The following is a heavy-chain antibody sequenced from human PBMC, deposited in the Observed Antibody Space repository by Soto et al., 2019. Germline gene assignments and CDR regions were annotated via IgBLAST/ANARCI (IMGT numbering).Heavy chain of an antibody. CDR3: ARGPRYYYGSGSPRYNWFDP. J-gene: IGHJ5*02. CDR1: GGSISSSSYY. V-gene: IGHV4-39*01. Sequence: SETLSLTCTVSGGSISSSSYYWGWIRQPPGKGLEWIGSIFYSGSTYYNPSLKSRVTISVDTSKNQFSLKLSSVTAADTAVYYCARGPRYYYGSGSPRYNWFDPWGQGTLVTVSS. CDR2: IFYSGST. D-gene: IGHD3-10*01.